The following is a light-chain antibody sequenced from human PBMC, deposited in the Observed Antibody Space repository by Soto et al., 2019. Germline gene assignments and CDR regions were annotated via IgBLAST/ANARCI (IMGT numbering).Light chain of an antibody. J-gene: IGLJ1*01. CDR2: EVS. CDR3: PLHPAPNTPA. V-gene: IGLV2-14*01. Sequence: QSVRTQPASVSGSPGQSIAISCTGTSSDFGGYNYVSWYQQHPGKAPKLMIHEVSNRPSCVSDRVSGSNSRNTASVRISWLHADDEPASSSPLHPAPNTPAFATGTKVTAL. CDR1: SSDFGGYNY.